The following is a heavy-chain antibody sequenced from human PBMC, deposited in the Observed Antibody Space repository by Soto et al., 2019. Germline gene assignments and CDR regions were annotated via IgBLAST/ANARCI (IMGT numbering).Heavy chain of an antibody. V-gene: IGHV5-10-1*04. CDR3: ARTAAAGKYYYGVDV. D-gene: IGHD6-13*01. Sequence: GESLQLSCERSGDSFTSYVISWVRQMLGKGLEWMGRIDPSDSYTNYSPSFQGQVTISADKSISTAYLQWSSLKASDTAMYYCARTAAAGKYYYGVDVWGQGTTVTVSS. CDR2: IDPSDSYT. CDR1: GDSFTSYV. J-gene: IGHJ6*02.